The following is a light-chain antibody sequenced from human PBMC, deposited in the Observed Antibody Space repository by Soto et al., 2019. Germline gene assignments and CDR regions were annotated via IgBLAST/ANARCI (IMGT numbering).Light chain of an antibody. CDR3: RSYTSSSTVV. J-gene: IGLJ3*02. CDR1: SSDIGGYNY. CDR2: DVS. V-gene: IGLV2-14*01. Sequence: QSALTQPASVSGSPGQSITISCTGTSSDIGGYNYVSWYQQHPGTAPKLMIFDVSNRPSGVSKRFSGYKSGNTASQTISGLQAEDEADYYCRSYTSSSTVVFGGGTKLTVL.